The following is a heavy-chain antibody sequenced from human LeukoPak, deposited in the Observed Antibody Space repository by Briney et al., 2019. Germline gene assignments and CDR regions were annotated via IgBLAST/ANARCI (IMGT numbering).Heavy chain of an antibody. CDR2: INPDSGIT. CDR1: GYTFTSYK. J-gene: IGHJ4*02. D-gene: IGHD2-15*01. Sequence: ASVKVSCKASGYTFTSYKMHWVRQAPGQGLEWMGMINPDSGITTYAQKFQGRVTINRDTSTSTVYMELSSLRSEDTAVYYCARDSYCSGGSCYSDYWGQGTLVTVSS. V-gene: IGHV1-46*01. CDR3: ARDSYCSGGSCYSDY.